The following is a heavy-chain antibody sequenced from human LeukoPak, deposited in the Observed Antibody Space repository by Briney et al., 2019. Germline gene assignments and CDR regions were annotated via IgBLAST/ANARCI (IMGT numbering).Heavy chain of an antibody. V-gene: IGHV3-64*04. J-gene: IGHJ4*02. CDR2: ITSNGDGT. Sequence: GGSLRLSCSASGFTFSGHAMHWVRQAPGKGLEYVSAITSNGDGTFYADSVRGRFTISRDNSKNTLYLQMNSLRAEDTAVYYCARDQYSYAHAAHWGQGTLVTVSS. D-gene: IGHD5-18*01. CDR3: ARDQYSYAHAAH. CDR1: GFTFSGHA.